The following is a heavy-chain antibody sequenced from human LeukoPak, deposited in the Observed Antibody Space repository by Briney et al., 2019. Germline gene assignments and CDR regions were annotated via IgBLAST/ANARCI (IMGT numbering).Heavy chain of an antibody. D-gene: IGHD6-13*01. CDR2: ISGSGGNT. V-gene: IGHV3-23*01. J-gene: IGHJ4*02. CDR1: GFTFSSYW. Sequence: GGSLRLSCAASGFTFSSYWMSWVRQAPGQGLGWVSAISGSGGNTYYADSVKGRFTISRDNSKNTLFLQMNSLRAEDTAVYYCAKDRSGRIAAAVPPFLFDYWGQGTLVTVSS. CDR3: AKDRSGRIAAAVPPFLFDY.